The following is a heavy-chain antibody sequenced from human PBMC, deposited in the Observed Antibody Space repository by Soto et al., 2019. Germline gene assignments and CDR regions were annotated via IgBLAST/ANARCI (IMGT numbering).Heavy chain of an antibody. CDR1: GFTFSNAW. CDR3: TAHPHDYGDYMVRGLGY. D-gene: IGHD4-17*01. CDR2: IKSKTDGGTT. J-gene: IGHJ4*02. Sequence: EVQLVESGGGLVKPGGSLRLSCAASGFTFSNAWMSWVRQAPGKGLEWVGRIKSKTDGGTTDYAAPVKGRFTISRDDSKNTLYLQMNSLKTEDTAVYYCTAHPHDYGDYMVRGLGYWGQGTLVTVSS. V-gene: IGHV3-15*01.